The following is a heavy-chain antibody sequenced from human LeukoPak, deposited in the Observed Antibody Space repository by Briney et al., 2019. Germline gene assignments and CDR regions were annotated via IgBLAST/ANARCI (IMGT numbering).Heavy chain of an antibody. D-gene: IGHD6-19*01. Sequence: GGSLRLSCAASGFTFSSYAMHWVRQAPGKGLEYVSAISSNGGSTYYANSVKGRFTISRDNSKNTLYLQMGSLRAEDMAVYYCARDSRGGDSSGWYEGDAFDIWGQGTMVTVSS. V-gene: IGHV3-64*01. CDR1: GFTFSSYA. CDR3: ARDSRGGDSSGWYEGDAFDI. CDR2: ISSNGGST. J-gene: IGHJ3*02.